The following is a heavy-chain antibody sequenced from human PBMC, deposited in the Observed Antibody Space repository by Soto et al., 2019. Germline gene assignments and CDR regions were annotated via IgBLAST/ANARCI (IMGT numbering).Heavy chain of an antibody. CDR2: ISAYNGNT. CDR3: ARSGPNSWYAPGAFDI. D-gene: IGHD6-13*01. J-gene: IGHJ3*02. V-gene: IGHV1-18*04. CDR1: GYTFTSYG. Sequence: ASVKVSCKASGYTFTSYGISWVRQAPGQGLEWMGWISAYNGNTNYAQKLQGRVTMTTDTSTSTAYMELRSLRSDDTAVYYCARSGPNSWYAPGAFDIWGQGTMVTVSS.